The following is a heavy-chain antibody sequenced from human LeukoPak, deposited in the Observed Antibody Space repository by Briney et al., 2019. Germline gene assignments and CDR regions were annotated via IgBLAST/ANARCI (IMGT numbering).Heavy chain of an antibody. CDR3: GRLFDS. J-gene: IGHJ4*02. Sequence: PSETLSLTCTVSGGAIISDNFYWGWVRQPPGKGLEWVGSINNSGTTYYNPSLRSRVRISVDTSRTQFFLRLSSVSAADTAVYYCGRLFDSWGQGILVTVSS. CDR2: INNSGTT. V-gene: IGHV4-39*01. CDR1: GGAIISDNFY.